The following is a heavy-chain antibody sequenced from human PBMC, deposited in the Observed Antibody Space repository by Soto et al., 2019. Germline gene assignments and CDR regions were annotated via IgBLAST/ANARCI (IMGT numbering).Heavy chain of an antibody. J-gene: IGHJ4*02. CDR1: GFTFSNAW. V-gene: IGHV3-15*01. CDR2: IKSKTDGGTT. D-gene: IGHD1-26*01. Sequence: EVQLVESGGGLVKPGGSLRLSCAASGFTFSNAWLSWVRQAPGKGLEWVGRIKSKTDGGTTDYAAPVKGRFTISRDDSKNTLYLQMNSLKTEDTAVYYCTTPRGGSYLFDYWGQGTLVTVSS. CDR3: TTPRGGSYLFDY.